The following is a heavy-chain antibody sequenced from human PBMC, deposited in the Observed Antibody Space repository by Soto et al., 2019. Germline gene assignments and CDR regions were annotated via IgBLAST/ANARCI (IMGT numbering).Heavy chain of an antibody. J-gene: IGHJ5*02. D-gene: IGHD3-10*01. V-gene: IGHV1-18*01. Sequence: QVQLVQSGAEVKKPGASVKVSCKASGYTFTNYGISWVRQAPGQGLEWMGRISTYNGNTNYEQKLQGRVTMTTDTSTSKAYMELRSLRSDDTAVYYCARDRHYASGGANWCDPWGQGTLVTVSS. CDR1: GYTFTNYG. CDR2: ISTYNGNT. CDR3: ARDRHYASGGANWCDP.